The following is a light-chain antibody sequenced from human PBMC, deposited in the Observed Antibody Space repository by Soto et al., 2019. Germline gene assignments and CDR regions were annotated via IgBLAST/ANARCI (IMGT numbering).Light chain of an antibody. CDR1: QRISSS. Sequence: DIQMTQSPSSLSASVGDRVTITCPASQRISSSLAWYHQKPGKDPKLLIYDASNLESGVPSICSGSGSETEFTLTISSLPHDDFATYYCHQYNSYWTFGQGTKVDIK. CDR2: DAS. CDR3: HQYNSYWT. V-gene: IGKV1-5*01. J-gene: IGKJ1*01.